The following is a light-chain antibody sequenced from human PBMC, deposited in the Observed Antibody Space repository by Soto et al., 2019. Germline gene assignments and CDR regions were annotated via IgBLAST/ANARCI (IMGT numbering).Light chain of an antibody. CDR1: SSDVCYYNY. V-gene: IGLV2-8*01. CDR2: EVS. Sequence: QSALTQPPSASGSPGQSVTISCTGTSSDVCYYNYVSWYQQHPGKAPKLMIYEVSKRPSGVPDRFSGSKSGNTASLTVSGLQAEDEADYYCSSYAGRNNYVFGTGPKVTVL. J-gene: IGLJ1*01. CDR3: SSYAGRNNYV.